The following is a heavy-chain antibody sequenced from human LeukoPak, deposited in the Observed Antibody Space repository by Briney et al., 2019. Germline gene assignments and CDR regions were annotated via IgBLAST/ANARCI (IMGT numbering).Heavy chain of an antibody. J-gene: IGHJ3*02. Sequence: SQTLSLTCTVSGGSISSGSYYWSWLRQPPGKGLEWIGHIYYSGSTNYSPSLKSRVTISLDTSRNQFSLKLYSVTAADTALYYCARGFDGPNAFDIWGQGTMVTVSS. D-gene: IGHD5-24*01. CDR2: IYYSGST. CDR3: ARGFDGPNAFDI. V-gene: IGHV4-61*01. CDR1: GGSISSGSYY.